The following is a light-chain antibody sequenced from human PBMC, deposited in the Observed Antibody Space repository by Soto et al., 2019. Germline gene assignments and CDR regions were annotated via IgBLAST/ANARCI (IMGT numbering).Light chain of an antibody. CDR2: RNN. J-gene: IGLJ3*02. V-gene: IGLV1-47*01. CDR1: SSNIGSNY. CDR3: AAWDDRLSGV. Sequence: QSVLIQPPSASGTPGQRVTISCSGSSSNIGSNYVYWYQQLPGTAPKLLIYRNNQRPSGVPDRFSGSKSGTSASLAISGLRSEDEADYYCAAWDDRLSGVFGGGTQLTVL.